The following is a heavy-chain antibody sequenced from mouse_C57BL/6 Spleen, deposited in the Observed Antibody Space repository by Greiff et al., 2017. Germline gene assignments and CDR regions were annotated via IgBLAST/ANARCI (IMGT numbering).Heavy chain of an antibody. D-gene: IGHD4-1*01. CDR1: GYTFTSYW. V-gene: IGHV1-69*01. CDR3: ALEWNWDYFDY. Sequence: QVQLQQPGAELVMPGASVKLSCKASGYTFTSYWMHWVKQRPGQGLEWIGEIDPSDSYTNYNQKFKGKSTLTVDKSSSTAYMQLSSLTSEDSAVYYCALEWNWDYFDYWGQGTTLTVSS. J-gene: IGHJ2*01. CDR2: IDPSDSYT.